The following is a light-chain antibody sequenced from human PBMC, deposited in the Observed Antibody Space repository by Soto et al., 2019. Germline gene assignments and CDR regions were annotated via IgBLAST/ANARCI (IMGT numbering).Light chain of an antibody. V-gene: IGKV3-20*01. CDR1: QSVSSSY. CDR2: GAS. Sequence: IVLTQSPGTLSLSPGERATLSCRASQSVSSSYLAWYQQKPGQAPRLLIYGASSRATGIPDRFSGSGSGTDFTLTISRLEPEDVATYYCQKYNSAPPLTFGGGTKVEIK. CDR3: QKYNSAPPLT. J-gene: IGKJ4*01.